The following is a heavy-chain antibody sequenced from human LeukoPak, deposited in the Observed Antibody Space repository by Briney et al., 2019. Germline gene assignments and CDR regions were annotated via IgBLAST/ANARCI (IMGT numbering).Heavy chain of an antibody. D-gene: IGHD4-17*01. V-gene: IGHV3-15*01. Sequence: PGGSLRLSCAASGFTFSNAWMSWVRPAPGKGLEWVGRIKSKTDGGTTDYAAPVKGRFTISRDDSKNTLYLQMNSLKTEDTAVYYCARVPHYGDYVHYYFDYWGQGTLVTVSS. CDR1: GFTFSNAW. CDR2: IKSKTDGGTT. CDR3: ARVPHYGDYVHYYFDY. J-gene: IGHJ4*02.